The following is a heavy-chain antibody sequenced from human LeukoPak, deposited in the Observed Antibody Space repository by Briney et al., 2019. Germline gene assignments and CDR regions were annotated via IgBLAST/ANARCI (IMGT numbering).Heavy chain of an antibody. J-gene: IGHJ4*02. CDR2: ISGGGGST. CDR1: GFTFSSYA. V-gene: IGHV3-23*01. D-gene: IGHD4-17*01. CDR3: AKVDDYGDSLSSGLDYFDY. Sequence: GGSLRLSCAASGFTFSSYAMSWVRQAPGKGLEWVSAISGGGGSTYYADSVKGRFTISRDNSKNTLYLQMNSLRAEDTAVYYCAKVDDYGDSLSSGLDYFDYWGQGTLVTVSS.